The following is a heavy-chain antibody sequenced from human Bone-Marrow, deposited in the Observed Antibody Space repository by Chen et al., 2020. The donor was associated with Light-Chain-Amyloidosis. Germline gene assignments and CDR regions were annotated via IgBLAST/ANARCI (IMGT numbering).Heavy chain of an antibody. CDR3: ARERDGRGLDY. CDR2: ISYDVSRV. J-gene: IGHJ4*02. V-gene: IGHV3-30*03. CDR1: GFTLSSYA. Sequence: VESGGGVVQPGRSLRLSCAASGFTLSSYAMYWVRQAPGKGLEWLAFISYDVSRVSYTAPLKGRFTISRDQSKRKLYLQMNSLAPEDTALYYCARERDGRGLDYWGQGTLVSVST. D-gene: IGHD3-10*01.